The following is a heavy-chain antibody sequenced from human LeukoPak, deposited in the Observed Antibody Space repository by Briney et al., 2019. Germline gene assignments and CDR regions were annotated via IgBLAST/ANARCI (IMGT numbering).Heavy chain of an antibody. CDR2: LKQDGSDK. Sequence: GGSLRLSCAASLSTLSTYWMTWFRQTPGGGLEWVASLKQDGSDKYHVDSVKGRFTISRGNAGNSLYLQMNSLRAEDTAMYYCARETRGTVGSYWGQGTLVTVSS. J-gene: IGHJ4*02. D-gene: IGHD1-26*01. V-gene: IGHV3-7*05. CDR3: ARETRGTVGSY. CDR1: LSTLSTYW.